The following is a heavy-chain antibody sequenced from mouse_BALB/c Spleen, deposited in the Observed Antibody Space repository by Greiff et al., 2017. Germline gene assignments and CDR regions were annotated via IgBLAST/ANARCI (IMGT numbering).Heavy chain of an antibody. CDR3: ARDKDYAAWFAY. D-gene: IGHD2-4*01. V-gene: IGHV2-9*02. Sequence: VQLVESGPGLVAPSQSLSITCTVSGFSLTSYGVHWVRQPPGKGLEWLGVIWAGGSTNYNSALMSRLSISKDNSKSQVFLKMNSLQTDDTAMYYCARDKDYAAWFAYWGQGTLVTVSA. J-gene: IGHJ3*01. CDR2: IWAGGST. CDR1: GFSLTSYG.